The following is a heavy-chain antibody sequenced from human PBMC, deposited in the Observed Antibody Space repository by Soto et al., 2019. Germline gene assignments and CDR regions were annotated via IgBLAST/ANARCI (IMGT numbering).Heavy chain of an antibody. CDR1: GFSFSNAW. V-gene: IGHV3-15*07. CDR2: IKRKVDGEAT. D-gene: IGHD2-15*01. CDR3: TTGSVEGL. Sequence: EVQLVESGGGLVKPGGSLRLSCVASGFSFSNAWMNWVRQAPGKGLEWVGRIKRKVDGEATEYAGHVKCRFTVFRDDYKSALDLQMNSLKGDDTAVYYCTTGSVEGLWGQGTTVTVS. J-gene: IGHJ6*02.